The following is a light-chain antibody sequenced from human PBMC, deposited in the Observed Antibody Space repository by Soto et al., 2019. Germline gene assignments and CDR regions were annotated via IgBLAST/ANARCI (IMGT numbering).Light chain of an antibody. Sequence: EIVLTQSPGTLSLSPGERATLSCRASQSVSSSYLAWYQQKPGQAPRLLIYGASSRATGIPDRFSGSGSGTDFTLTISRLEPEDFAVYYCQQYGSSPPWTFGQGTKGGYQ. CDR2: GAS. J-gene: IGKJ1*01. CDR3: QQYGSSPPWT. V-gene: IGKV3-20*01. CDR1: QSVSSSY.